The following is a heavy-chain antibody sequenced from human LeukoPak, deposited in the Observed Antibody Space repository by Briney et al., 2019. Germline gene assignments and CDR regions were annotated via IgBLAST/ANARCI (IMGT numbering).Heavy chain of an antibody. J-gene: IGHJ4*02. Sequence: GGSLRLSCAASGFTCSNCWMSWVRQAPGKGLEWVANIKQDGSEKYYVDSVKGRFTISRDNAKNSLYLQMNSLRAEDTAVYYCARELRTFSNWGQGTLVTVSS. V-gene: IGHV3-7*03. CDR1: GFTCSNCW. CDR2: IKQDGSEK. D-gene: IGHD2-15*01. CDR3: ARELRTFSN.